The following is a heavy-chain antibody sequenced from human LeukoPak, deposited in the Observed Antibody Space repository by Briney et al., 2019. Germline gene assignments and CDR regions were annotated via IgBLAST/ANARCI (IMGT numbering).Heavy chain of an antibody. Sequence: PGGTLRLSCAASGFAFSSYGMRWGCEAPGKGLERVAVIWYVVSTKYYADSVKGRFTISRDNSKNTLYLQMNSLRAEDTAVYYCPRVVETYSSGWYPGYYYMDVWGKGTTVTVSS. CDR1: GFAFSSYG. CDR2: IWYVVSTK. CDR3: PRVVETYSSGWYPGYYYMDV. J-gene: IGHJ6*03. V-gene: IGHV3-33*01. D-gene: IGHD6-19*01.